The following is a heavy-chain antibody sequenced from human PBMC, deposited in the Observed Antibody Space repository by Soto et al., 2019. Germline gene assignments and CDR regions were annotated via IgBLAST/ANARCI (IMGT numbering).Heavy chain of an antibody. CDR1: GFTFSSYA. CDR2: ISYDGSNK. J-gene: IGHJ4*02. Sequence: LSCAASGFTFSSYAMHWVRQAPGKGLEWVAVISYDGSNKYYADSVKGRFTISRDNSKNTLYLQMNSLRAEDTAVYYCARDRSFRLFDYWGQGTLVTVSS. V-gene: IGHV3-30-3*01. D-gene: IGHD6-13*01. CDR3: ARDRSFRLFDY.